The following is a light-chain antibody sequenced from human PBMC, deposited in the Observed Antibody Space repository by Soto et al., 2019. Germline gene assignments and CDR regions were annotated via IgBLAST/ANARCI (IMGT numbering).Light chain of an antibody. Sequence: SAVRQPGSVSGSPGQSIPISCTGTSSDVGAYNYVSWFQQHPGKAPKLMIYDVSNRPSGVSNRFSGSKSGNTASLTISGLQAEDEADYYCCSYTTSSTYVFGIGTKVTVL. CDR3: CSYTTSSTYV. CDR1: SSDVGAYNY. CDR2: DVS. J-gene: IGLJ1*01. V-gene: IGLV2-14*01.